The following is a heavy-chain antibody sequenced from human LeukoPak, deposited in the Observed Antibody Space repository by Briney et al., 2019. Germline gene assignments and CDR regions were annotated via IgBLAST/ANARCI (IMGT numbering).Heavy chain of an antibody. CDR2: IHIDENRK. Sequence: PEGSLRLSCAASGFTFSNHWMHWVRQVPGKGLVSVSRIHIDENRKTYADSVKGRFTISRDNAKNTLYLQMNSLRAEDTAVYYCASDLTQNGYYFDYWGQGTLVTVSS. J-gene: IGHJ4*02. V-gene: IGHV3-74*01. CDR1: GFTFSNHW. CDR3: ASDLTQNGYYFDY. D-gene: IGHD3-16*01.